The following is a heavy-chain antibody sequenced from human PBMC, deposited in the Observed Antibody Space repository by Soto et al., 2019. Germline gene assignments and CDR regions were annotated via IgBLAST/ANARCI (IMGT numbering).Heavy chain of an antibody. D-gene: IGHD2-2*01. J-gene: IGHJ4*02. V-gene: IGHV3-23*01. CDR1: GFTFSSYA. CDR2: ISGSGGST. CDR3: AVGGYCSSTSCRYYFAY. Sequence: PGGSLRLSCSASGFTFSSYAMSWVRQAPGKGLEWVSAISGSGGSTYYADSVKGRFTISRDNSKNTLYLQMNSLRAEDTAVYYCAVGGYCSSTSCRYYFAYWGQGTLVTVSS.